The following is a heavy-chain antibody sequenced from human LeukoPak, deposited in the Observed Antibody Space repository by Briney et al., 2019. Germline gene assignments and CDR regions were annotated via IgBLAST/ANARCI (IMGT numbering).Heavy chain of an antibody. D-gene: IGHD3-3*01. J-gene: IGHJ6*02. V-gene: IGHV3-30-3*01. CDR3: ARDYDFWSGSRTPYYYYGMDV. CDR2: ISYDGSNK. Sequence: GGSLRLSCAASGFTFSSYWMSWVRQAPGKGLEWVAVISYDGSNKYYADSVKGRFTISRDNSKNTLYLQMNSLRAEDTAVYYCARDYDFWSGSRTPYYYYGMDVWGQGTTVTVSS. CDR1: GFTFSSYW.